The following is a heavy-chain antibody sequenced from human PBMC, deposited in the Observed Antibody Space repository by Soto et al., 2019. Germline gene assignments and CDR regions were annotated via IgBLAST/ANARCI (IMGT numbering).Heavy chain of an antibody. CDR1: GFTVSSNY. Sequence: EVQLMESGGGLVQPGGSLRLLCAVSGFTVSSNYMSWVRQAPGMGLEWVSVIYSGGSTYYADSVKGRFTISRDNSKNTLYLEMNSLRAEDTAVYYCARDPYYWGQGTLVTVSS. CDR2: IYSGGST. J-gene: IGHJ4*02. V-gene: IGHV3-66*01. CDR3: ARDPYY.